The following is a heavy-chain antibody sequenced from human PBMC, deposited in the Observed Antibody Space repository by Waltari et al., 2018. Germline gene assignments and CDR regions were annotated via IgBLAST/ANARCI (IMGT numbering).Heavy chain of an antibody. Sequence: QVPLVQSGAEVKKPGSSVKVSCKASGGTFSSYTISWVRQAPGQGLEWRGRICPGRGIANYSQKCQGRVTVTADKSTSTAYMGLSSLTSADTSVYYCASIAVADPYYYYGMDVWGQGTTVTVSS. CDR3: ASIAVADPYYYYGMDV. V-gene: IGHV1-69*02. CDR1: GGTFSSYT. J-gene: IGHJ6*02. D-gene: IGHD6-19*01. CDR2: ICPGRGIA.